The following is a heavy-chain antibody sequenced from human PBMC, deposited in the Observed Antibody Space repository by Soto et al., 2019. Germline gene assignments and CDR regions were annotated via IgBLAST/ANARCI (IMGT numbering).Heavy chain of an antibody. D-gene: IGHD3-10*01. Sequence: GGSLRLSCAASGFTFSSYAMSWVRQAPGKGLEWVSYISSSSSSTYYADSVKGRFTISRDNAKNTLYLQMNSLRAEDTAVYYCARVRTMVRDYYYMDVWGKGTTVTVSS. CDR2: ISSSSSST. CDR1: GFTFSSYA. CDR3: ARVRTMVRDYYYMDV. J-gene: IGHJ6*03. V-gene: IGHV3-48*01.